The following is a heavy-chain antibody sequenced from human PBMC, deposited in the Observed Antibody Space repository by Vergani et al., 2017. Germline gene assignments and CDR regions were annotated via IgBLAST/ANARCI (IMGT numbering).Heavy chain of an antibody. Sequence: QVQLVQSGAAVQPPFSSFPFSFPPPFSPFPLSFLLWVRPAPVHWLAPTGRSSADNGNTNYAQKLQGRVTMTTDTSTSTAYMELRSLRSDDTAVYYCARARITMIVVVSLVAFDIWGQGTMVTVSS. CDR2: SSADNGNT. D-gene: IGHD3-22*01. J-gene: IGHJ3*02. CDR1: FSPFPLSF. V-gene: IGHV1-18*04. CDR3: ARARITMIVVVSLVAFDI.